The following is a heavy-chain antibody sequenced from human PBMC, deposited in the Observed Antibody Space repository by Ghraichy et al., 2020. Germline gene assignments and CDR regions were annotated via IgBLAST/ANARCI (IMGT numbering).Heavy chain of an antibody. CDR2: INHSGNT. Sequence: SQTLSLTCAVYGGSFSGYYWTWIRQPPGKGLEWIGEINHSGNTNYNPSLKSRVTISLYTSQNQFSLHLSSVTAADTAVYYWATRGGGNYPYYLDYWGQGTPVTVSS. D-gene: IGHD5-24*01. V-gene: IGHV4-34*01. CDR3: ATRGGGNYPYYLDY. CDR1: GGSFSGYY. J-gene: IGHJ4*02.